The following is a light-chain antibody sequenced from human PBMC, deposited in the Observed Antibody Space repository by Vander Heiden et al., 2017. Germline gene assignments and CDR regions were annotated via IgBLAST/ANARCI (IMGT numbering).Light chain of an antibody. Sequence: DIQMTQSPSTLSASVGDRVTITCRASQSISSWVAWYQQKPGKAPKLLIYKASSLESGVPSRFRGSGSGTEFTLTISSLQPDDFATYYCQQYNIYSTFGQGTKVEIK. V-gene: IGKV1-5*03. CDR1: QSISSW. CDR3: QQYNIYST. CDR2: KAS. J-gene: IGKJ1*01.